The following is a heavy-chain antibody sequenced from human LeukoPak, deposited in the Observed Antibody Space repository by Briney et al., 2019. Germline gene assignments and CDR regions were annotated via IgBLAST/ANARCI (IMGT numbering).Heavy chain of an antibody. D-gene: IGHD5-18*01. V-gene: IGHV1-18*01. CDR2: ISAYNGNT. J-gene: IGHJ4*02. CDR1: GYTFTSYG. CDR3: AKEVRGYSYGYEGDY. Sequence: ASVKVSCKASGYTFTSYGISWVRQAPGQGLEWMGWISAYNGNTNYAQKLQGRVTMTTDTSTSTAYMELRSLRSDDTAVYYCAKEVRGYSYGYEGDYWGQGTLVTVSS.